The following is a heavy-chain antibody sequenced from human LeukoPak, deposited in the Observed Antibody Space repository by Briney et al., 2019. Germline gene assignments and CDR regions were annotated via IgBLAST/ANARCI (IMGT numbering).Heavy chain of an antibody. Sequence: QTGGSLRLSCAASGFTFSSYAMSWVRQAPGKGLEWVSAIRRTGGSTYYADSVKGRFTISRDNSKSTLSLQMNSLRAEDTAVYYCAKVYGDYATPRTFDPWGQGTLVTVSS. J-gene: IGHJ5*02. V-gene: IGHV3-23*01. CDR1: GFTFSSYA. CDR3: AKVYGDYATPRTFDP. D-gene: IGHD4-17*01. CDR2: IRRTGGST.